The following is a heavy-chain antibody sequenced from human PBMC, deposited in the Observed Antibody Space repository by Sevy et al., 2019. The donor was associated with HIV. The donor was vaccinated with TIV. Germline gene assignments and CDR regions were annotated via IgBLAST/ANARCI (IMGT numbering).Heavy chain of an antibody. CDR2: IKADGSDK. CDR1: GFTFSANW. CDR3: AHETFGRFES. Sequence: GGSLRLSCAASGFTFSANWMNWVRQAPGKGLEWVANIKADGSDKNYVDSVEGRFTTSRDNAKNLLFLQMNSLRVEDTAVYYCAHETFGRFESWGQGTLVTVSS. V-gene: IGHV3-7*01. J-gene: IGHJ4*02. D-gene: IGHD3-16*01.